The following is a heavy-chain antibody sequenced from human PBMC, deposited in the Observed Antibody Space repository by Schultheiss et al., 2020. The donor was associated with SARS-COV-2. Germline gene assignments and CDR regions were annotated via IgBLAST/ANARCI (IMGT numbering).Heavy chain of an antibody. CDR1: GGSISSYY. V-gene: IGHV4-4*07. CDR3: ARATRVESLFSVRGGSFDF. CDR2: IYTSGST. J-gene: IGHJ4*02. Sequence: SETLSLTCTVSGGSISSYYWSWIRQPAGKGLEWIGRIYTSGSTNYNPSLKSRVTMSVDTSKNQFSLKLSSVTAADTAVYYCARATRVESLFSVRGGSFDFWGRGALVTVSS. D-gene: IGHD5-24*01.